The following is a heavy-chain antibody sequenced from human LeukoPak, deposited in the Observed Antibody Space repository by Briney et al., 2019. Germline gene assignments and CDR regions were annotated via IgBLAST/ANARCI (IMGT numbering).Heavy chain of an antibody. V-gene: IGHV3-21*01. CDR1: GFTFSSYS. D-gene: IGHD5-18*01. J-gene: IGHJ5*02. Sequence: PGGSLRLSCAASGFTFSSYSMNWVRQAPGKGLEWVSSISSSSSYIYYADSAKGRFTISRDNAKNSLYLQMNSLRAEDTAVYYCAREAAISEGWFDPWGQGTLVTVSS. CDR3: AREAAISEGWFDP. CDR2: ISSSSSYI.